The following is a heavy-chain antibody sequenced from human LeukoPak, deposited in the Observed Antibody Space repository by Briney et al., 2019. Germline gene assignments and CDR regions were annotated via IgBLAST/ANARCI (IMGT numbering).Heavy chain of an antibody. Sequence: SETLSLTCTVSGGSISSYYWSWIRQPPGKGLEWIGYIYYSGSTNYNPSLKSRVTISVDTSKNQFSLKLSSVTAADTAVYYCARRFGESLRFDYWGQGTLVTVSS. CDR1: GGSISSYY. J-gene: IGHJ4*02. CDR2: IYYSGST. V-gene: IGHV4-59*08. D-gene: IGHD3-10*01. CDR3: ARRFGESLRFDY.